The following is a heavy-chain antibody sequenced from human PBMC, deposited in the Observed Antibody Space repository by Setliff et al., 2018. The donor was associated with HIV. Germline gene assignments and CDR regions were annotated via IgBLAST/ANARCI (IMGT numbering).Heavy chain of an antibody. CDR1: GSSITSSSFY. J-gene: IGHJ4*02. Sequence: PSETLSLTCTVSGSSITSSSFYWGWIRQPPGKGLEWIGSMTYVGSTSFSPSLKSRVTISVDTSKNQFSLKLSSVTAADTAVYYCASNYCSAGSCYHDYWGQGTLVTVSS. V-gene: IGHV4-39*01. CDR3: ASNYCSAGSCYHDY. CDR2: MTYVGST. D-gene: IGHD2-15*01.